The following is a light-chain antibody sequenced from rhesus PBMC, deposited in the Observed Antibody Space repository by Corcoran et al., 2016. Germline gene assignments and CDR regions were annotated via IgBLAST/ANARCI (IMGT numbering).Light chain of an antibody. CDR1: QGISKW. Sequence: DIQMTQSPSSLSASVGDRVTITCRVSQGISKWLAWYQQKPGKAPKLLIYRASNLGTGVPSRFSGSGSGTDVTLTISNLQPEDITTYYCQHHDISPFTFGPGTKLDIK. J-gene: IGKJ3*01. CDR3: QHHDISPFT. CDR2: RAS. V-gene: IGKV1-69*01.